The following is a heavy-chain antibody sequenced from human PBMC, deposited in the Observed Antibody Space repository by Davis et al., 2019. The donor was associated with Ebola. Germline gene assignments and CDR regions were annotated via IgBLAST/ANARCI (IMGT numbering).Heavy chain of an antibody. CDR2: IYHSGST. V-gene: IGHV4-4*02. J-gene: IGHJ5*02. D-gene: IGHD2-2*01. CDR1: GGSISSSNW. Sequence: SETLSLTCTVSGGSISSSNWWSWVRQPPGKGLEWIGEIYHSGSTNYNPSLKSRVTISVDKSKNQFSLKLSSVTAADTAVYYCARHFPKGYCSSTSCYGGWFDPWGQGTLVTVSS. CDR3: ARHFPKGYCSSTSCYGGWFDP.